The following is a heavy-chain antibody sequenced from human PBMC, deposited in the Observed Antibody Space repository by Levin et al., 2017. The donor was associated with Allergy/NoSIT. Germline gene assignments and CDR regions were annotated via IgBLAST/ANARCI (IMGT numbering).Heavy chain of an antibody. CDR3: ARDPSSSSWPLYFDY. CDR1: GFTFSSYS. CDR2: ISSSSSYI. D-gene: IGHD6-13*01. V-gene: IGHV3-21*01. J-gene: IGHJ4*02. Sequence: GGSLRLSCAASGFTFSSYSMNWVRQAPGKGLEWVSSISSSSSYIYYADSVKGRFTISRDNAKNSLYLQMNSLRAEDTAVYYCARDPSSSSWPLYFDYWGQGTLVTVSS.